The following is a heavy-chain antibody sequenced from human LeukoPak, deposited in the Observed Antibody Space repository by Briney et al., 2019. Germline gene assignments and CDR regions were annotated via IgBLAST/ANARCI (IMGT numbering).Heavy chain of an antibody. CDR2: INHSGST. CDR1: GGSLSGYY. CDR3: ARVSGQGGAFDI. Sequence: SETLSLTCAVYGGSLSGYYWSWIRQPPGKGLEWIGEINHSGSTNYNPSLKSRVTISVDTSKNQFSLKLSSVTAADTAVYYCARVSGQGGAFDIWGQGTMVTVSS. V-gene: IGHV4-34*01. J-gene: IGHJ3*02. D-gene: IGHD3-3*01.